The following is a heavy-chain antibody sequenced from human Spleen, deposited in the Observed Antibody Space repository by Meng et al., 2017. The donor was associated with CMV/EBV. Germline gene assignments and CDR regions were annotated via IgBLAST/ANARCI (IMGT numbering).Heavy chain of an antibody. V-gene: IGHV3-30*03. D-gene: IGHD3-10*01. J-gene: IGHJ6*02. CDR2: LSYDGSQR. CDR1: RLTHFKSYS. CDR3: ARDGLINYYYGMDV. Sequence: GGSLRLSCVGSRLTHFKSYSMNWVRQAPGKGLEWVAILSYDGSQRSYTDSVKGRFTISRDNSMDTMYLQMNSLRAEDTGVYYCARDGLINYYYGMDVWGQGTTVTVSS.